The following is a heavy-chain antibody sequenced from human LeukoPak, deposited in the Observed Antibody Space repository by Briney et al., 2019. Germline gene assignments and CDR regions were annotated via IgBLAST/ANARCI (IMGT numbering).Heavy chain of an antibody. CDR3: AKDAGQWELPNGNGMDV. V-gene: IGHV3-9*01. Sequence: PGGSLRLSCAASGFTFDDYAMHWVRQAPGKGLEWVSGISWNSGSIGYADSVKGRFTISRDNAKNSLYLQMNSLRAEDTALYYCAKDAGQWELPNGNGMDVWGQGTTVTVSS. CDR2: ISWNSGSI. J-gene: IGHJ6*02. D-gene: IGHD1-26*01. CDR1: GFTFDDYA.